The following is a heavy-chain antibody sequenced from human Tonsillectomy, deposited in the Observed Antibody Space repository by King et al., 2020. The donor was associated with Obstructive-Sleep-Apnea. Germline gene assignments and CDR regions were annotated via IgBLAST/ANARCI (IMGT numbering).Heavy chain of an antibody. J-gene: IGHJ4*02. D-gene: IGHD6-19*01. CDR2: ISWNSGSI. CDR1: GFPFDDYA. CDR3: VKDKNSGWYVDYFDY. V-gene: IGHV3-9*01. Sequence: VQLVESGGGLVQPGRSLRLSCAASGFPFDDYAMHWVRHAPGKGLEWVSGISWNSGSIGYADSVKGRFTISRDNAKNSLYLQMNSLRAEDTALYYCVKDKNSGWYVDYFDYWGQGTLVTVSS.